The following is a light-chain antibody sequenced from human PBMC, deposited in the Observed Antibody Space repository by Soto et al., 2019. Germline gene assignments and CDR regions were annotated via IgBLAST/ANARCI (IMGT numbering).Light chain of an antibody. CDR1: QSVSSN. CDR2: GAS. Sequence: ETVMTQSPVTLSVSPGETVTLSCRASQSVSSNLAWYQQRPGQAPRLLIFGASTRATGIPARFSGSGSGTEFTLTISGLQSEDFAVYFCQQYNNWLTFGQGTRWIS. J-gene: IGKJ1*01. CDR3: QQYNNWLT. V-gene: IGKV3-15*01.